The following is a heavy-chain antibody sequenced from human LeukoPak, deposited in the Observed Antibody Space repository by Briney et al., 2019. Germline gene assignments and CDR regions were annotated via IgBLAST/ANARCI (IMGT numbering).Heavy chain of an antibody. CDR2: IIPILGIA. D-gene: IGHD6-19*01. CDR3: ARGPLAVAAWFDY. V-gene: IGHV1-69*04. J-gene: IGHJ4*02. Sequence: SVKVSCKASGGTFSSYAISWVRQAPGQGLEWMGRIIPILGIANYAQKFQGRVTITSDKSTSTAYMELSSLRSEDTAVYYCARGPLAVAAWFDYWGQGTLVTVSS. CDR1: GGTFSSYA.